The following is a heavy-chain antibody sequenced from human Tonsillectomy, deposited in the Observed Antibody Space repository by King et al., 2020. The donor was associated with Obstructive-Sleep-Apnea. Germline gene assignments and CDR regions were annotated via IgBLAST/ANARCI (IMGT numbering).Heavy chain of an antibody. J-gene: IGHJ4*02. V-gene: IGHV4-4*02. CDR1: NGSIRSSHW. CDR2: ISHSGIT. CDR3: ARAPAEITLFGVLDF. Sequence: LQLQESGPGLVKPSGTLSLTCAVSNGSIRSSHWWSCVRQPPGKGLEWIGEISHSGITTYNPSLKSRVMMSVDKSKNLFSLRLNSVTAADTAVYYCARAPAEITLFGVLDFWGQGTLVSVSS. D-gene: IGHD3-3*01.